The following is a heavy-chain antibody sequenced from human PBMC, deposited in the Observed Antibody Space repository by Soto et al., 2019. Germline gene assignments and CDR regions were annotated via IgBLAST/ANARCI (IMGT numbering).Heavy chain of an antibody. CDR1: GFTFSDHY. V-gene: IGHV3-72*01. D-gene: IGHD3-3*01. CDR3: VRVASGYYFDH. Sequence: XGSLILSCAASGFTFSDHYMDWVRQAPGKGLEWVGRIRKKVNSYTTEYAASVKGRFTISRDDSKNSLFLQMNSLKTEDTAVYYCVRVASGYYFDHWGQGTPVTVSS. J-gene: IGHJ4*02. CDR2: IRKKVNSYTT.